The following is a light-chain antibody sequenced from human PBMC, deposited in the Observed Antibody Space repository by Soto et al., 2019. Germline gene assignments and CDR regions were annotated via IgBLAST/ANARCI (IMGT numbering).Light chain of an antibody. CDR1: SGDVGGYNY. CDR2: EVS. V-gene: IGLV2-14*01. Sequence: QSALTQPASVSGSPGQSITISCTGTSGDVGGYNYVSWFQQPPGKAPKLIIYEVSNRPSGVSNRFSGSKSGSTASLTISGLQAEDEADYYCNSYTSSSTRIFGGGTKLTVL. CDR3: NSYTSSSTRI. J-gene: IGLJ2*01.